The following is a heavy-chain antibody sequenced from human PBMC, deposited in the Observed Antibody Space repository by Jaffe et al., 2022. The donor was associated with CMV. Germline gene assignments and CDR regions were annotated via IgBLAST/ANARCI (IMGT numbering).Heavy chain of an antibody. CDR1: GFTFSSYS. CDR2: ISSSSSYI. CDR3: ARDLDFWRGTFDY. D-gene: IGHD3-3*01. J-gene: IGHJ4*02. V-gene: IGHV3-21*01. Sequence: EVQLVESGGGLVKPGGSLRLSCAASGFTFSSYSMNWVRQAPGKGLEWVSSISSSSSYIYYADSVKGRFTISRDNAKNSLYLQMNSLRAEDTAVYYCARDLDFWRGTFDYWGQGTLVTVSS.